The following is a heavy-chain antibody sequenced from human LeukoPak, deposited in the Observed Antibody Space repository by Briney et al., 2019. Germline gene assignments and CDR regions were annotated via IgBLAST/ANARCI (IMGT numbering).Heavy chain of an antibody. D-gene: IGHD6-19*01. Sequence: SETLSLTCTVSGGSTSSYYWSWIRQPPGKGLEWIGYIYTSGTTNYNPSLKSRVTISVDTSKNQFSLKLSSVTAADTAVYYCARQGGSIAVARFDYWGQGTLVTVSS. J-gene: IGHJ4*02. CDR1: GGSTSSYY. V-gene: IGHV4-4*09. CDR2: IYTSGTT. CDR3: ARQGGSIAVARFDY.